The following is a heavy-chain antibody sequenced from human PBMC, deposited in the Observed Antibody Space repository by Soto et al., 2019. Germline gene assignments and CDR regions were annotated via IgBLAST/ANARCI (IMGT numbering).Heavy chain of an antibody. CDR3: ARLGDIVVVPAAYYYYYYGMDV. J-gene: IGHJ6*02. V-gene: IGHV5-10-1*01. Sequence: GESLKISCRGSGYSFTSYWISWVRQMPGKGLEWMGRIDPSDSYTNYSPSFQGHVTISADKSISTAYLQWSSLKASDTAMYYCARLGDIVVVPAAYYYYYYGMDVWGQGTTVTVSS. CDR1: GYSFTSYW. D-gene: IGHD2-2*01. CDR2: IDPSDSYT.